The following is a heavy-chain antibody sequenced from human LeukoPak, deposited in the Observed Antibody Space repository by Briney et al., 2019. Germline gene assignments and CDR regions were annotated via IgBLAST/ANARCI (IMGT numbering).Heavy chain of an antibody. J-gene: IGHJ4*02. CDR3: ARDRGVLD. V-gene: IGHV3-7*03. CDR1: GFTFSSYA. Sequence: PGGSLRLSCAASGFTFSSYAMHWVRQAPGKGLEWVATVKEDGSEKYYVDSVKGRFTISRDNAKNSLFLQMVSLRAEDTAVYYCARDRGVLDWGQGTLVTVSS. CDR2: VKEDGSEK. D-gene: IGHD3-10*01.